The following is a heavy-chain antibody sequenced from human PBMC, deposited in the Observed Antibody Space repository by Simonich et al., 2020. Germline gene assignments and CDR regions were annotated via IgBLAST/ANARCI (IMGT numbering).Heavy chain of an antibody. J-gene: IGHJ3*02. CDR3: ARHAGFAFDI. V-gene: IGHV4-39*01. CDR2: IYYSGGT. Sequence: QLQLQESGPGLVKPSETLSLHCTVSVGSISSSSYSWGWIRKPPGKGLEWIGRIYYSGGTYDNPSLTSRVTISVDTSKNQFSLKLSSVTAADSAVYYCARHAGFAFDIWGQGTMVTVSS. CDR1: VGSISSSSYS. D-gene: IGHD6-13*01.